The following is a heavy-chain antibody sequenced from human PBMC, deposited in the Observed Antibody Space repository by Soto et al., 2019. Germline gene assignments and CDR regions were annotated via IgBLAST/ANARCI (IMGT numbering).Heavy chain of an antibody. CDR3: ATRDSCRFS. V-gene: IGHV4-4*02. CDR1: GVSISSHDW. D-gene: IGHD6-13*01. J-gene: IGHJ5*01. Sequence: QVQMQESGPGLVKPSGTLSLTCAVSGVSISSHDWWTWVRQPPGKGLEWIGESHQSGNTNYNSSLGSRVTISVDKSKNQYSLKLTSVTVADTAVYYCATRDSCRFSWGHGTLVTVSS. CDR2: SHQSGNT.